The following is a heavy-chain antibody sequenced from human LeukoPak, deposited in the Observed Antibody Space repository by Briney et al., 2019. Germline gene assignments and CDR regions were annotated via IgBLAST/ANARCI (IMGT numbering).Heavy chain of an antibody. CDR2: INPRGGST. D-gene: IGHD6-13*01. CDR1: GYTFTSYY. J-gene: IGHJ4*02. CDR3: ARDDSTWYKYEVAD. V-gene: IGHV1-46*01. Sequence: ASVKVSCKASGYTFTSYYIHWVRQAPGQGLEWMGMINPRGGSTNYAQKFQGRVTMTRDTSTSTVYMELSSLRSDDTAVYYCARDDSTWYKYEVADWGQGTLVTVSS.